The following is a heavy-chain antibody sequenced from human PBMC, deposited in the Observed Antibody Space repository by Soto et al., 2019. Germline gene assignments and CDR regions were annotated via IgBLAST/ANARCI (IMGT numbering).Heavy chain of an antibody. CDR1: GFTFSSYP. Sequence: EVPLLESGGGLVQPGGPLRLSCAASGFTFSSYPMSWVRQAPGKGLEWVSSISGSGDNTYYADSVKGRFTISRDNSKNTLYLQMNSLRAEDTALYYCAKAGCQLLLSCWFDPWGQGTLVTVSS. CDR2: ISGSGDNT. J-gene: IGHJ5*02. V-gene: IGHV3-23*01. CDR3: AKAGCQLLLSCWFDP. D-gene: IGHD2-2*01.